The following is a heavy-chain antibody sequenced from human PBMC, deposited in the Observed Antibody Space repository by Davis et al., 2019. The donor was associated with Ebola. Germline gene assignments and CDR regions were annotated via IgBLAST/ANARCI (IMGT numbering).Heavy chain of an antibody. D-gene: IGHD4-17*01. CDR1: GGTFSSYA. J-gene: IGHJ4*02. CDR2: IIPIFGTA. V-gene: IGHV1-69*05. CDR3: ARDLGEYGDNGPGVFFDY. Sequence: SVKVSCKASGGTFSSYAISWVRQAPGQGLEWMGGIIPIFGTANYAQKFQGRVTMTTDTSTNTAYMELRSLRSDDTTVYYCARDLGEYGDNGPGVFFDYWGQGTLVTVSS.